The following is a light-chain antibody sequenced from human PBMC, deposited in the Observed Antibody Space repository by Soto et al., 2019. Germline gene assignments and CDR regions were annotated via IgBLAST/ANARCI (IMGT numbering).Light chain of an antibody. CDR3: LLSYSGPLNV. J-gene: IGLJ1*01. CDR1: TGAVTSGHY. CDR2: DTS. V-gene: IGLV7-46*01. Sequence: QAVVTQEPSLTVSPGGTVTPTCGSSTGAVTSGHYPYWFQQKPGQAPRTLIYDTSNKHSWTPARFSGSLLGGKAALTLSGAQPEDEAEYYCLLSYSGPLNVFGTGTKV.